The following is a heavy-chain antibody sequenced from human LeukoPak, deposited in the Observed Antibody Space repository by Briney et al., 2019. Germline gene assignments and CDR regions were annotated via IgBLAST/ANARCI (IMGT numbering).Heavy chain of an antibody. Sequence: SETLSLTCTVSGGSISPYYWSWIRQPPGKGLEWLGYIYYSGNTEYKPSLKRRVAMSVDTSKNQFSLRLSSVPAADTAVYYCARSTGSTMFIDYWGQGTLVTVSS. CDR1: GGSISPYY. CDR3: ARSTGSTMFIDY. V-gene: IGHV4-59*01. CDR2: IYYSGNT. J-gene: IGHJ4*02. D-gene: IGHD3-10*02.